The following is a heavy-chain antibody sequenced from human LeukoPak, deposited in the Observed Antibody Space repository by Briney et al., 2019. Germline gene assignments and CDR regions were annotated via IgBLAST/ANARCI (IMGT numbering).Heavy chain of an antibody. V-gene: IGHV4-59*08. CDR1: GGSISSYY. J-gene: IGHJ4*02. Sequence: KSSETLSPTCTVSGGSISSYYWSWIRQPPGKXXEWIGYIYYSGSTNYNPSLKSRVTISVDTSKNQFSLKLSSVTAADTAVYYCASYGPHDSSGYFRYWGQGTLVTVSS. D-gene: IGHD3-22*01. CDR3: ASYGPHDSSGYFRY. CDR2: IYYSGST.